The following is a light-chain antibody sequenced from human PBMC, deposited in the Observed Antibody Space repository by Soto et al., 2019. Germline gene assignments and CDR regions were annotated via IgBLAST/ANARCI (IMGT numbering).Light chain of an antibody. J-gene: IGKJ5*01. CDR3: QQRSNWPPIT. V-gene: IGKV3-11*01. Sequence: EIVLTQSPATLSLSPGERATLSCRASQSVSSYLAWYQQKPGHAPRLLIYDASNRSTGIPARFSGSGSGTDFTITISSREPEDVAVYYCQQRSNWPPITFVQGTLLEIK. CDR2: DAS. CDR1: QSVSSY.